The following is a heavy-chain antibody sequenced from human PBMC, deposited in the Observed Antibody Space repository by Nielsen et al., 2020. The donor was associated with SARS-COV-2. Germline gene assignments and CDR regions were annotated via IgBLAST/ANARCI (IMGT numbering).Heavy chain of an antibody. D-gene: IGHD5-12*01. CDR2: ISWNSGSI. J-gene: IGHJ6*02. Sequence: GGSLRLSCAASGFTFDDYAMHWVRQAPGKGLEWVSGISWNSGSIGYADSVKGRFTISRDNAKNSLYLQMNSLRAEDTALYYCATSQSRGYYYYGMDVWGQGTTVTVSS. CDR3: ATSQSRGYYYYGMDV. CDR1: GFTFDDYA. V-gene: IGHV3-9*01.